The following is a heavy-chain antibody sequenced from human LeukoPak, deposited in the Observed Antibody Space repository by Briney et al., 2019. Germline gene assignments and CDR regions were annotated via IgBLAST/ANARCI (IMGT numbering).Heavy chain of an antibody. J-gene: IGHJ6*02. CDR1: GYTFTGYY. CDR3: ARDLRSSSSSGINYYGMDV. Sequence: GASVKVSCKASGYTFTGYYMHWVRQAPGQGLEWMGWINPNSGNTGYAQKFQGRVTMTRNTSISTAYMELSSLRSEDTAVYYCARDLRSSSSSGINYYGMDVWGQGTTVTVSS. D-gene: IGHD6-6*01. V-gene: IGHV1-8*02. CDR2: INPNSGNT.